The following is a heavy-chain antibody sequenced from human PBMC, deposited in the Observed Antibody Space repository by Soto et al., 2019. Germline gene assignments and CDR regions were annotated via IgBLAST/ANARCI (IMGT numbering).Heavy chain of an antibody. D-gene: IGHD3-3*01. J-gene: IGHJ4*02. CDR3: VRGTTAWSGMDY. Sequence: SPILSDAASGSTFGTYCMNWVRYTPGTGLVWVSRACRYGRELYYADSVKGRFTISRDDDKNTLYLQMDSLRVEDTGIYYCVRGTTAWSGMDYWGQGALVTVSS. CDR1: GSTFGTYC. V-gene: IGHV3-74*01. CDR2: ACRYGREL.